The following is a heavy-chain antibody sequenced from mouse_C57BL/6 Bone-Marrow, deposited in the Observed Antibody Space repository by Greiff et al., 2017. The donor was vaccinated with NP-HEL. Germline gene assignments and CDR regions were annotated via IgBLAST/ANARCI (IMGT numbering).Heavy chain of an antibody. J-gene: IGHJ2*01. CDR3: AYDGYSNYFDY. CDR2: IYPRDGST. V-gene: IGHV1-78*01. Sequence: QVQLKESDAELVKPGASVKISCKVSGYTFTDHTIHWMKQRPEQGLEWIGYIYPRDGSTKYNEKFKGKATLTADKSSSAAYMQLNSLTSEDSAVYLCAYDGYSNYFDYWGQGTTLTVSS. D-gene: IGHD2-3*01. CDR1: GYTFTDHT.